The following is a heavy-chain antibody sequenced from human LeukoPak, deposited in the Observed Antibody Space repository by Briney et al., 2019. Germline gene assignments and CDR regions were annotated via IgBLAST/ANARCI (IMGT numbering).Heavy chain of an antibody. CDR3: ARDPKYYYDSSGYYNSAKYFQH. V-gene: IGHV3-11*04. D-gene: IGHD3-22*01. CDR2: ISSSGSTI. J-gene: IGHJ1*01. CDR1: GFTFSDYY. Sequence: KPGGSLRLSCAASGFTFSDYYMSWIRQAPGKGLEWVSYISSSGSTIYYADSVKGRFTISRDNAKNSLYLQINSLRAEDTAVYYCARDPKYYYDSSGYYNSAKYFQHWGQGTLVTVSS.